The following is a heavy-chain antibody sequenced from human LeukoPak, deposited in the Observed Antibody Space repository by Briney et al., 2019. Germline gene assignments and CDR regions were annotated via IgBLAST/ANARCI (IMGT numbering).Heavy chain of an antibody. CDR3: ARAMEYYYDSSGYYRPGDY. V-gene: IGHV1-46*01. CDR2: INPSGGST. CDR1: GYIFTSYY. D-gene: IGHD3-22*01. J-gene: IGHJ4*02. Sequence: ASVKVSCKASGYIFTSYYMHWVRQAPGQGLEWMGIINPSGGSTSYAQKFQGRVTMTRDTSTSTVYMELSSLRSEDTAVYYCARAMEYYYDSSGYYRPGDYWGQGTLVTVSS.